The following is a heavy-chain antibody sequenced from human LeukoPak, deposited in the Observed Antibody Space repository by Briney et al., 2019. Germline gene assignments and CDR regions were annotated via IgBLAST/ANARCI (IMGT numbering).Heavy chain of an antibody. J-gene: IGHJ4*02. D-gene: IGHD2-15*01. CDR3: ARDYGFLPRYCSGDNCYSDVGDF. Sequence: ASVKVSCKASGYTFTGYYMHWVRQAPGQGPEWMGWINPNRAVTNYAQKFQGRVTMTSDTSITTAYMELGSLRSDDTAVYYRARDYGFLPRYCSGDNCYSDVGDFWGQGTLVTVSS. CDR2: INPNRAVT. CDR1: GYTFTGYY. V-gene: IGHV1-2*02.